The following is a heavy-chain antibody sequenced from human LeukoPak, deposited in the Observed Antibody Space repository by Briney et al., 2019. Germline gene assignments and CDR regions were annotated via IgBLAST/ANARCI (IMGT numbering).Heavy chain of an antibody. CDR3: AKGGWGLHRGFDP. V-gene: IGHV3-9*01. D-gene: IGHD4-11*01. CDR1: GFTFDNYA. J-gene: IGHJ5*02. Sequence: PGGSLRLSCAASGFTFDNYAMHWVRQAPGKGLEWVSGISWNSGSIGYADSVKGRFTISRDNAKNSLYLQTNSLRAEDTALYYCAKGGWGLHRGFDPWGQGTLVTVSS. CDR2: ISWNSGSI.